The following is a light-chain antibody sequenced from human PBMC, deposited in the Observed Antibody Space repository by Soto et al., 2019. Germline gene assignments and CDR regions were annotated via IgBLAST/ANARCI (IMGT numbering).Light chain of an antibody. CDR1: SSNIGSNY. Sequence: QLVLTQPPSASGTPGQRVTISCSGSSSNIGSNYGYWYQQLPGTAPKLLIYRNNQRPSGVPDRFSGSKSGTSASLAISGLRSEDEADYYCAAWDDSLSGQVFGGGTKLTVL. J-gene: IGLJ3*02. CDR2: RNN. V-gene: IGLV1-47*01. CDR3: AAWDDSLSGQV.